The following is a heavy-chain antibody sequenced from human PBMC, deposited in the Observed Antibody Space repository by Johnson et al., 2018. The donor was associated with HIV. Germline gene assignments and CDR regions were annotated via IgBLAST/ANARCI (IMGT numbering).Heavy chain of an antibody. CDR1: GFTFDDYA. V-gene: IGHV3-9*01. D-gene: IGHD6-13*01. J-gene: IGHJ3*02. CDR2: ISWNSGSI. CDR3: AKDMGSSWYDPWDAFDI. Sequence: EVQLVESGGGLVQPGRSLRLSCAASGFTFDDYAMHWVRQVPGKGLAWVSGISWNSGSIGYADSVKGRFTIPRDNAKNSLYLQMNSLRAEDTALYYCAKDMGSSWYDPWDAFDIWGQGTVVTVSS.